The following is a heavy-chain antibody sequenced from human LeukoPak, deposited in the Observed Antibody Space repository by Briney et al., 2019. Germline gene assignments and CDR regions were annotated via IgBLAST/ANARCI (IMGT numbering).Heavy chain of an antibody. D-gene: IGHD2-21*02. CDR2: INPNSGGT. CDR1: GYTFTGYY. J-gene: IGHJ3*02. V-gene: IGHV1-2*02. Sequence: ASVKVSCKASGYTFTGYYMHWVRQAPGQGPEWMGWINPNSGGTNYAQKFQGRVTMTRDTSISTAYMELSRLRSDDTAVYYCARAIVVVTSDAFDIWGQGTMVTVSS. CDR3: ARAIVVVTSDAFDI.